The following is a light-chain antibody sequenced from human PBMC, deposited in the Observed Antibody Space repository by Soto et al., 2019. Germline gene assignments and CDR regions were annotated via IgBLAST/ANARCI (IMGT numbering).Light chain of an antibody. J-gene: IGKJ5*01. Sequence: EIVLTPSPVTLSLSPGERATLSCRASQSVSSYLAWYQQKPGQAPRLLIYDASNRATGIPARFSGSGSGTDFTLTISSLEPEDFAVYYCQQYGSSPRTFGQGTRLEI. V-gene: IGKV3-11*01. CDR3: QQYGSSPRT. CDR2: DAS. CDR1: QSVSSY.